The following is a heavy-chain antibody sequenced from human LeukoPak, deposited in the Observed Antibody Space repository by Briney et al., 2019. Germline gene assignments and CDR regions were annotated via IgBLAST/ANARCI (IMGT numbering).Heavy chain of an antibody. CDR1: GGSISSYY. V-gene: IGHV4-59*01. J-gene: IGHJ6*03. Sequence: SETLSLTCTVSGGSISSYYWSWIRQPPGKGLEWIGYIYYSGSTNYNPSLKSRVTISVDTSKNQFSLKLSSVTAADTAVYYCARGNYDILTGYYIYMDVWGKGTTVTISS. CDR2: IYYSGST. CDR3: ARGNYDILTGYYIYMDV. D-gene: IGHD3-9*01.